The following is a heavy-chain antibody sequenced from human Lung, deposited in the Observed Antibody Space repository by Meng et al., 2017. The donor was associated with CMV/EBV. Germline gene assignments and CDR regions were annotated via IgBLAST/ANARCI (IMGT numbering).Heavy chain of an antibody. V-gene: IGHV1-18*01. J-gene: IGHJ4*02. CDR2: INPYNGNT. CDR1: GYTFKRYA. Sequence: VQLVQSGGEVKRPGASVKVSCKISGYTFKRYAITWVRQAPGQGLEWMGWINPYNGNTDHAQNLQARLTMTTDTSTSTVYMELGSLRSDDTAVYYCARGRVSYSSSSSLNYWGQGTLVTVSS. D-gene: IGHD6-6*01. CDR3: ARGRVSYSSSSSLNY.